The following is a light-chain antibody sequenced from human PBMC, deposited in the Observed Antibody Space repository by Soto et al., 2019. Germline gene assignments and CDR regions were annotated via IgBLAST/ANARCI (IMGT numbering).Light chain of an antibody. V-gene: IGLV2-14*01. CDR3: SSYTSSSTLYV. Sequence: QRVLTQPASVSGSPGQSTTISCTGTSSDVGGYNYVSWYQQHPGKAPKLMIYDVSNRPSGVSNRFSGSKSGNTASLTISGLQAEDEADYYCSSYTSSSTLYVFGTGTKVTVL. J-gene: IGLJ1*01. CDR2: DVS. CDR1: SSDVGGYNY.